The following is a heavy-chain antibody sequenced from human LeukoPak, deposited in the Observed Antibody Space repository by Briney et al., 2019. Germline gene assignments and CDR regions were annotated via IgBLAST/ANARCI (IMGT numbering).Heavy chain of an antibody. CDR2: MNPNSGNT. CDR3: ARGPLVRLPSSFDP. CDR1: GYTFTSYD. J-gene: IGHJ5*02. D-gene: IGHD3-16*02. V-gene: IGHV1-8*01. Sequence: ASVKVSCKASGYTFTSYDIDWVRQATGQGLEWMGWMNPNSGNTGSAQRFQGRITMTRDTSISTAYMELSSLRSEDTAVYYCARGPLVRLPSSFDPWGQGTLVTVSS.